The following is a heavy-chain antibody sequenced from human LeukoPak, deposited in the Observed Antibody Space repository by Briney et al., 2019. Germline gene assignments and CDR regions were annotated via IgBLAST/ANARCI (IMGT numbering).Heavy chain of an antibody. V-gene: IGHV4-59*01. Sequence: SETLSLTCSVSDDSITMYYWTWIRQPPGKGLEWIGYVDHTGSTNFNPSLNGRVSISRDTTKNLFSLRLRSVTAADTAVYFCAKGRVSSSTWYSTYYYYFYMDLWGKGTTVTVSS. J-gene: IGHJ6*03. D-gene: IGHD6-13*01. CDR2: VDHTGST. CDR1: DDSITMYY. CDR3: AKGRVSSSTWYSTYYYYFYMDL.